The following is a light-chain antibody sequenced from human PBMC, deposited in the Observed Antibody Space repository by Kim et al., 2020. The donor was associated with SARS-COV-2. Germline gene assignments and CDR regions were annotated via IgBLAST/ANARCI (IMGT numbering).Light chain of an antibody. CDR1: VLAKKY. Sequence: SYELTQPPSVSVSPGQTARITCSGDVLAKKYARWFQQKPGQAPVLLIYKDTERPSGIPERFSGSSSGTTVTLTISGAQIEDEADYYCFSAADNNRVFGGGTKLTVL. V-gene: IGLV3-27*01. CDR3: FSAADNNRV. J-gene: IGLJ3*02. CDR2: KDT.